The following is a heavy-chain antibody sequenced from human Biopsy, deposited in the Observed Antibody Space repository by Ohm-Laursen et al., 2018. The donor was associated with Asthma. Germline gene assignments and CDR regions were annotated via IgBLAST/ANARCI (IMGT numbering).Heavy chain of an antibody. V-gene: IGHV3-23*01. CDR1: GFAFNNSS. J-gene: IGHJ5*02. D-gene: IGHD3-22*01. Sequence: SLRLSCAASGFAFNNSSMTWVRQAPGKGLEWVSSISASGVRTFYADSVKGRFTVSRDSSRNTLYLQLSTLRVEDTAVYFCAKITTDRQKANNWFDPWGQGTRVNVSS. CDR3: AKITTDRQKANNWFDP. CDR2: ISASGVRT.